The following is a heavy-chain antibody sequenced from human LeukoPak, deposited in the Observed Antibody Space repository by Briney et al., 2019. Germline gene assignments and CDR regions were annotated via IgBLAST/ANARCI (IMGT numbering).Heavy chain of an antibody. CDR3: ARGTLRWQSDAFDI. V-gene: IGHV1-69*04. D-gene: IGHD4-23*01. CDR2: IIPILGIA. CDR1: GGTFSSYA. Sequence: GSSVKVSCKASGGTFSSYAISWVRQAPGQGLEWMGRIIPILGIANYAQKFQGRVTITADKSTSTAYMELSSLRSEDTAVYYCARGTLRWQSDAFDIWGQGTMVTVSS. J-gene: IGHJ3*02.